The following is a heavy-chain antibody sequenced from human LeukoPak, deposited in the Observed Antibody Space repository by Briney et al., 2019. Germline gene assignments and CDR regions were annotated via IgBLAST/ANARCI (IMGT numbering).Heavy chain of an antibody. J-gene: IGHJ4*02. CDR2: ISYDGSNK. CDR1: GFTFSSYA. CDR3: AKTGEMATSLDY. D-gene: IGHD5-24*01. Sequence: GGSLRLSCAASGFTFSSYAMHWVRQAPGKGLEWVAVISYDGSNKYYADSVKGRFTISRDSSKNTLDLQMNSLRAEDTAVYYCAKTGEMATSLDYWGQGTLVTVSS. V-gene: IGHV3-30-3*02.